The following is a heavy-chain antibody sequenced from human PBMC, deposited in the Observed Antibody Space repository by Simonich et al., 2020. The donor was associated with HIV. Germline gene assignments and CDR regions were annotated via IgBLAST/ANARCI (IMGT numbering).Heavy chain of an antibody. D-gene: IGHD4-4*01. CDR2: IKKDGSEK. V-gene: IGHV3-7*01. CDR3: ARDNSD. CDR1: GFTFSRHW. Sequence: EVQLAESGGGLVQPGGSLRLSCVASGFTFSRHWLSWVRQAPGKGLEWGANIKKDGSEKYYVDSVKGRFTISRDNAKNSLYLEMNSLRVEDTAVYYCARDNSDWGQGTQVTVSS. J-gene: IGHJ3*01.